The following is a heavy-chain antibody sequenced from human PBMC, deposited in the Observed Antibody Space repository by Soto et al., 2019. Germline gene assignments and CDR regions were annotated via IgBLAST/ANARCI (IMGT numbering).Heavy chain of an antibody. V-gene: IGHV3-30*18. J-gene: IGHJ6*02. D-gene: IGHD4-4*01. Sequence: GGSLRLSCAASGFTFSNFGMHWVRQAPGKGLEWVAAILYDGSNTYYADSVKGRFTISRDNSKNTLYLEMNSLRAVDTAVYHCAKSRDGYSFYYFYGMDVWGQGTTVTVSS. CDR3: AKSRDGYSFYYFYGMDV. CDR2: ILYDGSNT. CDR1: GFTFSNFG.